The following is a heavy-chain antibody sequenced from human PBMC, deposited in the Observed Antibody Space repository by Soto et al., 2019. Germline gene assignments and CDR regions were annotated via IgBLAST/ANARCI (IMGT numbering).Heavy chain of an antibody. D-gene: IGHD3-16*01. CDR1: GGSISSYY. Sequence: SETLSLTCTVSGGSISSYYWSWIRQPPGKGLEWIGYIYYSGSTNYNPSLKSRVTISVDTSKNQFSLKLSSVTAADTAVYYCARIAANDFALAYFYSWAQGTLVPVSS. J-gene: IGHJ4*02. V-gene: IGHV4-59*01. CDR2: IYYSGST. CDR3: ARIAANDFALAYFYS.